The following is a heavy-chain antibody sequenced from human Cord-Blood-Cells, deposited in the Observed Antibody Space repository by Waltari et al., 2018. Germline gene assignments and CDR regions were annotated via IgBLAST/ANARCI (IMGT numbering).Heavy chain of an antibody. V-gene: IGHV4-34*01. CDR2: INHSGST. Sequence: QVQLQQWGAGLLKPSAPLSPTCAVYGGSFIGYYWGWIRQPPGTGLEWIGEINHSGSTNYNPSLKGRVTISVDTSKNQFSVKLSSVTAAETAVYYCARGRRYYYYYGMDVWGPGTTVTVSS. CDR3: ARGRRYYYYYGMDV. CDR1: GGSFIGYY. J-gene: IGHJ6*02.